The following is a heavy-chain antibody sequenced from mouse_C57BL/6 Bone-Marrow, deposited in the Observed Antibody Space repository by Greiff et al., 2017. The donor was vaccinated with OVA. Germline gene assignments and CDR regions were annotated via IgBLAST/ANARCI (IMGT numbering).Heavy chain of an antibody. Sequence: VQLQQPGAELVKPGASVKLSCKASGYTFTSYWMHWVKQRPGQGLEWIGMIHPNSGSTNYNEKFKSKATLTVDKSSSTAYMQLSSLTSEDSAVYYCAREFPYYSKYLCQYYYAMDYWGQGTSVTVSS. CDR2: IHPNSGST. J-gene: IGHJ4*01. V-gene: IGHV1-64*01. CDR1: GYTFTSYW. CDR3: AREFPYYSKYLCQYYYAMDY. D-gene: IGHD2-5*01.